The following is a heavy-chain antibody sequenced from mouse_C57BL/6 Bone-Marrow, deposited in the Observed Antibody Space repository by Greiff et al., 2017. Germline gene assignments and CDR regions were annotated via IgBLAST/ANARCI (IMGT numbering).Heavy chain of an antibody. CDR2: ISNGGGST. D-gene: IGHD2-4*01. V-gene: IGHV5-12*01. CDR3: ARPGDYDLFDY. Sequence: EVKLVESGGGLVQPGGSLKLSCAASGFTFSDYYMYWVRQTPEKRLEWVAYISNGGGSTYYPDTVKGRFTISRDNAKNTLYLQMSRLKSEDTAMCYCARPGDYDLFDYWGQGTTLTVSS. CDR1: GFTFSDYY. J-gene: IGHJ2*01.